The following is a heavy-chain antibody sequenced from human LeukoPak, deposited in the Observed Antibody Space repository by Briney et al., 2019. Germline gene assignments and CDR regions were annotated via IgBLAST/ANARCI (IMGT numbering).Heavy chain of an antibody. J-gene: IGHJ4*02. V-gene: IGHV3-21*01. Sequence: GGSLRLSCAASGLTFSSYSMNWVRQAPGKGLEWVSSISSSSSYIYYADSVKGRFTISRDNAKNSLYLQMNSLRAEDTAVYYCARIPNIAAAATSFDYWGQGTLVTVSS. CDR3: ARIPNIAAAATSFDY. CDR1: GLTFSSYS. D-gene: IGHD6-13*01. CDR2: ISSSSSYI.